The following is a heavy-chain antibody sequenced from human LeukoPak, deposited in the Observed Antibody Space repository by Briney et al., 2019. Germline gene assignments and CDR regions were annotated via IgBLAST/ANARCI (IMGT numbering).Heavy chain of an antibody. CDR1: GGSVRRSYYY. CDR3: ARESDILIGFGMDV. Sequence: SETLSLTCTVSGGSVRRSYYYWGFIRQPPGKGLEWIGNIYYSGSTYYNPSLKSRVTISVDTSKNQFSLKLSSVTAADTAVYYCARESDILIGFGMDVWGQGTTVTVSS. CDR2: IYYSGST. V-gene: IGHV4-31*03. J-gene: IGHJ6*02. D-gene: IGHD3-9*01.